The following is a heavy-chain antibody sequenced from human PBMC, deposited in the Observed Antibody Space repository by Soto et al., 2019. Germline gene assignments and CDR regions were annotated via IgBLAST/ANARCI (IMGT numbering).Heavy chain of an antibody. CDR1: GGTFSSYA. CDR3: ARDTAWRCSSTSCYGGNNWFDP. CDR2: IIPIFGTA. V-gene: IGHV1-69*13. D-gene: IGHD2-2*01. Sequence: SVKVSCKASGGTFSSYAISWVRQAPGQGLEWMGGIIPIFGTANYAQKFQGRVTITADASTSTAYMELSSLRSDDTAVYYCARDTAWRCSSTSCYGGNNWFDPWGQGTLVTVSS. J-gene: IGHJ5*02.